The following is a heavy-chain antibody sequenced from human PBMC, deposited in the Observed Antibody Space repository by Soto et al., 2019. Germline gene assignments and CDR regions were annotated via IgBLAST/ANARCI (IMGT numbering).Heavy chain of an antibody. CDR2: IWYNGSNK. V-gene: IGHV3-33*01. CDR1: GVTFTSSV. J-gene: IGHJ6*04. Sequence: PWGSLTLSSAASGVTFTSSVVLGSRQAQGKGLEWVAVIWYNGSNKYYGESVKGRFTISRDNSKNTLYLEMNSLRAEDTGVYYCARRLGVPYSGHAMDVCGAGTTVTGSS. CDR3: ARRLGVPYSGHAMDV. D-gene: IGHD3-16*01.